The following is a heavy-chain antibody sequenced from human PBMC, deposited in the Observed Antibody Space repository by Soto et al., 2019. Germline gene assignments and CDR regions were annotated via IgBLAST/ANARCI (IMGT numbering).Heavy chain of an antibody. CDR3: ARAEVLAYCGGDCYLFDY. CDR2: IIPIFGTA. Sequence: SVKVSCKASGGTFSSYAISWVRQAPGQGLEWMGGIIPIFGTANYAQKFQGRVTITADESTSTAYMELSSLRSEDTAVYYCARAEVLAYCGGDCYLFDYWGQGTLVTVSS. V-gene: IGHV1-69*13. CDR1: GGTFSSYA. D-gene: IGHD2-21*02. J-gene: IGHJ4*02.